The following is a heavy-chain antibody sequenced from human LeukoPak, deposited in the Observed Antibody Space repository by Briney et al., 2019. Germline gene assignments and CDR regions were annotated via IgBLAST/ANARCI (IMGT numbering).Heavy chain of an antibody. CDR3: ARAPLESYYYYYMDV. Sequence: ASVKVSCKASGYTFTSYGISWVRQAPGQGLEWMGWISAYNGNTNYAQKLQGRVTMTTDTSTSTAYMELSSLRSEDTAVYYCARAPLESYYYYYMDVWGKGTTVTVSS. CDR2: ISAYNGNT. D-gene: IGHD3-3*01. CDR1: GYTFTSYG. V-gene: IGHV1-18*01. J-gene: IGHJ6*03.